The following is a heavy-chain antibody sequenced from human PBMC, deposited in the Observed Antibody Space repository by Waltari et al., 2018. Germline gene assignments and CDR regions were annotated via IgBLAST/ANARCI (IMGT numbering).Heavy chain of an antibody. CDR3: ARAPGGGEFRFDP. D-gene: IGHD3-16*01. V-gene: IGHV4-34*01. Sequence: QVQLQQWGAGLLKPSETLSLTCAVYGGSFSGYYWSWIRPPPGKGLEGIGEINHSGSTNYNPSLKSRVTISVDTSKNQFSLKLSSVTAADTAVYYCARAPGGGEFRFDPWGQGTLVTVSS. J-gene: IGHJ5*02. CDR2: INHSGST. CDR1: GGSFSGYY.